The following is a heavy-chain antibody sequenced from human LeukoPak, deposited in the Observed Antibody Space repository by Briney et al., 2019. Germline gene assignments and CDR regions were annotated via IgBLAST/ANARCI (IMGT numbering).Heavy chain of an antibody. Sequence: QAGGSLRLSCAASGFTFSSYGMHWVRQAPGKGLEWVAFIRYDGSNKYYADSVKGRFTISRDNAKNSLYLQMNSLRAEDTAVYFCARVGNTGDAVIIPAAMGFDNWGQGTVVTVSS. D-gene: IGHD2-2*01. CDR2: IRYDGSNK. CDR1: GFTFSSYG. J-gene: IGHJ4*02. V-gene: IGHV3-30*02. CDR3: ARVGNTGDAVIIPAAMGFDN.